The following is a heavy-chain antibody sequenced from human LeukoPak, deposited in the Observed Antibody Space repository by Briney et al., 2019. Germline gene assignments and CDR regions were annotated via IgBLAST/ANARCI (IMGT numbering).Heavy chain of an antibody. V-gene: IGHV1-69*13. D-gene: IGHD1-26*01. CDR1: GGTFSSYA. CDR2: IIPIFGTA. Sequence: ASVKVSCKASGGTFSSYAISWVRQAPGQGLEWMGGIIPIFGTANYAQKFQGRVTITADESTSTAYMELSSLRSEDTAVYYCARTQYSGSYYRGFGYYYYYMDVWGKGTTVTISS. CDR3: ARTQYSGSYYRGFGYYYYYMDV. J-gene: IGHJ6*03.